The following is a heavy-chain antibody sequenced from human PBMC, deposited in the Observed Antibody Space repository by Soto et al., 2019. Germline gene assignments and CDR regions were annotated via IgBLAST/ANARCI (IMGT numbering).Heavy chain of an antibody. Sequence: QITLKESGPTLVKPTQTLTLTCTFSGFSLSTSGVGVGWIRQPPGKALEWLALIYWDDDKRYSPSLKSRLTITXDXSXNXXVLTMTNMDPVDTATYYCAHSITRVRGVIIGWFDPWGQGTLVTVSS. D-gene: IGHD3-10*01. CDR3: AHSITRVRGVIIGWFDP. CDR1: GFSLSTSGVG. V-gene: IGHV2-5*02. CDR2: IYWDDDK. J-gene: IGHJ5*02.